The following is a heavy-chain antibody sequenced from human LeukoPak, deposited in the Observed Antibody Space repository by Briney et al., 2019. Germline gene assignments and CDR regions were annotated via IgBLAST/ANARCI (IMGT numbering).Heavy chain of an antibody. D-gene: IGHD3-10*01. Sequence: PGGSLRLSCAASGFAVSFNYMTWVRQAPGEGLEWVSLIYSGGNTYYADSVKGRFTISRDESKNTLYLQMNSLRAEDTAVYHCARVGSGSGSYGSGNYYFDDWGPGTLVTVSS. V-gene: IGHV3-53*01. J-gene: IGHJ4*02. CDR1: GFAVSFNY. CDR2: IYSGGNT. CDR3: ARVGSGSGSYGSGNYYFDD.